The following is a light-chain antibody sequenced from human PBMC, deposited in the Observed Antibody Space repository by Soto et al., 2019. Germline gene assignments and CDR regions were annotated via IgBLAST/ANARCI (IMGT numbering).Light chain of an antibody. Sequence: EIQMTQSPSTLSVSLGERATISCRASQSVSSCFAWYQQKPGQAPQLLIYDASTRATGAPARLSGSGSGTEFTLTISSLQSDYFAIYYCQQHNNYPITFGQGTRLEI. CDR1: QSVSSC. CDR3: QQHNNYPIT. V-gene: IGKV3-15*01. CDR2: DAS. J-gene: IGKJ5*01.